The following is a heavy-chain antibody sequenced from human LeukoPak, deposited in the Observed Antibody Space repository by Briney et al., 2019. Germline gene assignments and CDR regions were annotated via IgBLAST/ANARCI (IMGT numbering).Heavy chain of an antibody. Sequence: GGSLRLSCAASGFTFSSYAMSWVRQAPGKGLEWVAAMNVSGSSTYYGDSVKGRFTISRDNSKNTLYLQMNSLRAEDTAVYYCANQAPAPYYDSSGPIDAVYYFDSWGQGTLVTVSP. D-gene: IGHD3-22*01. J-gene: IGHJ4*02. CDR3: ANQAPAPYYDSSGPIDAVYYFDS. CDR2: MNVSGSST. V-gene: IGHV3-23*01. CDR1: GFTFSSYA.